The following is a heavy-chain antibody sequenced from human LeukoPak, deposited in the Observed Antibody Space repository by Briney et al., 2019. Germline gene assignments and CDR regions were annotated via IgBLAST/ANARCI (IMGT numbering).Heavy chain of an antibody. V-gene: IGHV3-21*01. D-gene: IGHD6-19*01. CDR3: ARVILYSSGWYAGNDY. J-gene: IGHJ4*02. Sequence: PGGSLRLSCAASGFTFSSYSMNWVRQAPGQGLEWVSSISSSSSYIYYADSVKGRFTISRDNAKNSLYLQMNSLRAEDTAVYYCARVILYSSGWYAGNDYWGQGTLVTVSS. CDR2: ISSSSSYI. CDR1: GFTFSSYS.